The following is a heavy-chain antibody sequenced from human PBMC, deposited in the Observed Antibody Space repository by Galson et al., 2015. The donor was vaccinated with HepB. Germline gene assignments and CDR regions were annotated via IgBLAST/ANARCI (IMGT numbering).Heavy chain of an antibody. CDR1: GDSVSSNSVT. Sequence: CAISGDSVSSNSVTWNWIRQSPSRGLEWLGRTYYRSKWYNDYAVSVKSRVTINPDTSKNQFSLQLNSVTPEDTAVYYCARAFVDSAAFHVWGQGTMVTVSS. V-gene: IGHV6-1*01. D-gene: IGHD3-9*01. CDR3: ARAFVDSAAFHV. J-gene: IGHJ3*01. CDR2: TYYRSKWYN.